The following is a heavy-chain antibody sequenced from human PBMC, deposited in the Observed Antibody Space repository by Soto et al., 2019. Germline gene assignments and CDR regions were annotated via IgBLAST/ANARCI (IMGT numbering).Heavy chain of an antibody. CDR2: ISYDGSNK. CDR1: GFTFSSYA. V-gene: IGHV3-30-3*01. D-gene: IGHD2-2*01. J-gene: IGHJ6*02. Sequence: GGSLRLSCAASGFTFSSYAMHWVRQAPGKGLEWVAVISYDGSNKYYADSVKGQFTISRDNSKNTLYLQMNSLRAEDTAVYYCAREDIVVVPAAQLYYYYGMDVWGQGTTVTVSS. CDR3: AREDIVVVPAAQLYYYYGMDV.